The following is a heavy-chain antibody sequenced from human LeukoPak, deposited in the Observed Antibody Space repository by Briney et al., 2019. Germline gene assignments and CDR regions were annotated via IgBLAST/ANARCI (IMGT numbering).Heavy chain of an antibody. CDR3: ARDVVVPGAVYAYNGMDV. CDR2: ISAYNGNT. D-gene: IGHD2-2*01. CDR1: GYIFSNYG. J-gene: IGHJ6*02. Sequence: ASVKVSCKASGYIFSNYGFTWVRQAPGQGLEWMGWISAYNGNTNYAQKLQGRVTMTTDTSRSTAYMELRSLRSDDTAVYYCARDVVVPGAVYAYNGMDVWGQGTTVTVSS. V-gene: IGHV1-18*04.